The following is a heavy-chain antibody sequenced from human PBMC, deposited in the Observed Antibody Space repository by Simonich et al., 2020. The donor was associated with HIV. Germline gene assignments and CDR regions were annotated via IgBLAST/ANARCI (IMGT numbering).Heavy chain of an antibody. Sequence: QVQLQQWGAGLLKPSETLSLTCAVSGDTISSYYWSWIRPPPGKGLEWIGHIYYTRITHFTPSLKSRFPISVDTSKNQFSLKVNSVTAADTALYYCARHLNGMRLVRGVYDSWGQGTLVTVSS. CDR3: ARHLNGMRLVRGVYDS. CDR1: GDTISSYY. V-gene: IGHV4-59*08. J-gene: IGHJ4*02. CDR2: IYYTRIT. D-gene: IGHD3-10*01.